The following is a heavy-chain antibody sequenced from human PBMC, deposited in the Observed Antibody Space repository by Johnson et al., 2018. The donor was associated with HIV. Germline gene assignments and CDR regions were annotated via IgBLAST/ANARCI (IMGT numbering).Heavy chain of an antibody. D-gene: IGHD4-17*01. J-gene: IGHJ3*02. CDR1: GFTFSSYD. CDR3: AREVDYAVNTQHLDAFDI. V-gene: IGHV3-66*01. Sequence: MLLVESGGGVVQPGGSLRLSCAASGFTFSSYDMHWVRQGTGKGLELVSVIYSGGSTYYADSVKGRFTISRDNSKNTLYLQMNSLRAEDTAVYYCAREVDYAVNTQHLDAFDIWGQGTMVTVSS. CDR2: IYSGGST.